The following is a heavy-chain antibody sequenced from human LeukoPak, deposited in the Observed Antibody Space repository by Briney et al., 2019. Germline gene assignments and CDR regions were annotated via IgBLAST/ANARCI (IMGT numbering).Heavy chain of an antibody. J-gene: IGHJ6*03. V-gene: IGHV4-34*01. CDR1: GGSFSGSY. Sequence: SETLSLTCAVYGGSFSGSYWSWIRQPPGKGLEWIGEINHSGNTNYNPSLKSRVTISVDTSKNQFSLKLSSVTAADTAVYYCARRPQGTMVRGVTKGRGYYYYMDVWGKGTTVTVSS. CDR3: ARRPQGTMVRGVTKGRGYYYYMDV. D-gene: IGHD3-10*01. CDR2: INHSGNT.